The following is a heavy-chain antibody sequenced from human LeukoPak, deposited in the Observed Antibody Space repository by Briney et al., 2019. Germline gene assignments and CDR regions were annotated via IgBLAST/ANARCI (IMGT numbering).Heavy chain of an antibody. V-gene: IGHV1-18*01. CDR3: ARDLGGSYCFDC. J-gene: IGHJ4*02. Sequence: ASVKVSCKASGYTFTSFGIIWVLQAPGQGLEWRGWISLYNTYYSQNLQGRVTVTAYTSTTTDYMELRSLRSDDTAVYYCARDLGGSYCFDCWGQGTLVTVSS. D-gene: IGHD1-26*01. CDR2: ISLYNT. CDR1: GYTFTSFG.